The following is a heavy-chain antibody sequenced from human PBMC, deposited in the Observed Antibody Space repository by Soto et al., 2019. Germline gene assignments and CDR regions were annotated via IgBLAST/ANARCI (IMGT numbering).Heavy chain of an antibody. CDR2: IYYSGST. CDR3: ARVFPPGVAALDH. J-gene: IGHJ4*02. V-gene: IGHV4-61*01. D-gene: IGHD2-15*01. Sequence: SETLSLTCTVSGGSVSSGSYYWSWIRQPPGKGLEWIGYIYYSGSTTYHPSRKSRVTISVDTSKNQCSLKLSSVTAAGTAVYYCARVFPPGVAALDHWGQGTLVTVSS. CDR1: GGSVSSGSYY.